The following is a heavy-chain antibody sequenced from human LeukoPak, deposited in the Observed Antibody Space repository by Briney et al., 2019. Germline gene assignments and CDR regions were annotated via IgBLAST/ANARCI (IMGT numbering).Heavy chain of an antibody. D-gene: IGHD6-19*01. J-gene: IGHJ4*02. CDR1: GFTFSSYA. V-gene: IGHV3-23*01. CDR2: ISGTGGST. Sequence: GGSLRLSCAASGFTFSSYAMSWVRQAPGKGLEWVSAISGTGGSTYYADSVKGRFTISRDNSKSTLYLQMNSLRAEDTAVYYCARDSSTGWYHGYWGQGTLVTVSS. CDR3: ARDSSTGWYHGY.